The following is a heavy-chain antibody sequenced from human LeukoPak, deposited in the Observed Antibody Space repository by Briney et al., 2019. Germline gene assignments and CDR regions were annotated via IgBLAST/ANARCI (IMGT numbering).Heavy chain of an antibody. CDR1: GGTFSSDA. CDR3: CSRGFDY. Sequence: SVKVSCKASGGTFSSDAFSWVRQAPGQGLEWMGRIIPILGLANHAPKFQGRVTITADTSTSTAYMELSSLKSEDTAVYYCCSRGFDYWGQGTLVTVSS. D-gene: IGHD6-13*01. CDR2: IIPILGLA. V-gene: IGHV1-69*04. J-gene: IGHJ4*02.